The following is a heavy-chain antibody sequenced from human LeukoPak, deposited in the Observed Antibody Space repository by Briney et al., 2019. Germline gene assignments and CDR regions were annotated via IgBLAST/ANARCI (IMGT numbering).Heavy chain of an antibody. V-gene: IGHV3-48*04. J-gene: IGHJ4*02. D-gene: IGHD5-18*01. CDR3: VRVGRIQYFDY. CDR2: ISGGRDTM. Sequence: GGSLRLSCAASGFTFSRYWMHWVRQAPGKGPEWISYISGGRDTMYYADSVKGRFTSSRDNAKNSLFLQMNSLRAEDTAVYYCVRVGRIQYFDYWGQGTPVTVSS. CDR1: GFTFSRYW.